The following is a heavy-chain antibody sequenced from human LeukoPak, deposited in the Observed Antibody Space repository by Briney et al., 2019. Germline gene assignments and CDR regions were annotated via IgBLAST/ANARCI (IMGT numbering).Heavy chain of an antibody. J-gene: IGHJ4*02. CDR2: IYYSGST. CDR1: GGSICSYY. Sequence: SSETLSLTCTVSGGSICSYYWSWIRQPPGKGLEWIGYIYYSGSTNYNPSLKSRVTISVDTSKNQFSLKLSSVTAADTAVYYCARDAFGGYAPYFDYWGQGTLVTVSS. V-gene: IGHV4-59*01. D-gene: IGHD5-12*01. CDR3: ARDAFGGYAPYFDY.